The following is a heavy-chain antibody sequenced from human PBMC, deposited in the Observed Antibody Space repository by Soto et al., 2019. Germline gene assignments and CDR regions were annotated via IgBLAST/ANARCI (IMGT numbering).Heavy chain of an antibody. CDR3: VRLIGNSWLDS. V-gene: IGHV3-73*01. CDR1: GFTFSGSA. Sequence: GGSLRLSCAASGFTFSGSAMHWVRQASGKGLEWVGRIRSKANSYATAYAASVKGRFTINPDTSNNQFSLHLSSVTPDDTAVYYCVRLIGNSWLDSWGQGTPVTVSS. CDR2: IRSKANSYAT. J-gene: IGHJ5*01.